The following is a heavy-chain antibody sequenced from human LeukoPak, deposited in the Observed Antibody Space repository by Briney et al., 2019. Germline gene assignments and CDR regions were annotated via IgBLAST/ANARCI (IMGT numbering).Heavy chain of an antibody. CDR2: IYYSGST. V-gene: IGHV4-39*07. D-gene: IGHD2-2*01. J-gene: IGHJ6*03. CDR3: ARSRQLLKGYGPNYYYYYYMDV. Sequence: SETLSLTCTVSGGSISSSSYYWGWIRQPPGKGLEWIGSIYYSGSTYYNPSLKSRVTISVDTSKNQFSLKLSSVTAADTAVYYCARSRQLLKGYGPNYYYYYYMDVWGKGTTVTISS. CDR1: GGSISSSSYY.